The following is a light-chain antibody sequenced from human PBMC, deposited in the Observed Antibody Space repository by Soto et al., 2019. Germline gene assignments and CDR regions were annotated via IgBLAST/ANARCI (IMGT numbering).Light chain of an antibody. CDR3: HQYGSSPAT. CDR2: GAS. V-gene: IGKV3-20*01. Sequence: EIVLTQTPGTLSLSPGERATLSCRASQSVSSSFLAWYQQKPGQAPRLLIYGASSSATGIPDRFSGSGSGTDFTLTISRLEPEDFAVYYCHQYGSSPATFGQGTKVDIK. CDR1: QSVSSSF. J-gene: IGKJ1*01.